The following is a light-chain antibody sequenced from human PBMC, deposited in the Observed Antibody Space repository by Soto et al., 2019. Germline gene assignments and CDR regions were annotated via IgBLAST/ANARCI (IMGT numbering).Light chain of an antibody. CDR2: AAS. CDR3: QQSYSTTRT. J-gene: IGKJ2*01. Sequence: DIPITQSPSSLSASVGDRVTITCRARQSISSYLNWFQQKPGKAPKLLIYAASSLQSGVPSRFSGSGSGTDFTLTISSLQPEDFATYYCQQSYSTTRTFGQGTKLEIK. V-gene: IGKV1-39*01. CDR1: QSISSY.